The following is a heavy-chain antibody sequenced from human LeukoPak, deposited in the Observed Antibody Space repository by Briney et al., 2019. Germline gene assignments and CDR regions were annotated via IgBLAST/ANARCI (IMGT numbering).Heavy chain of an antibody. D-gene: IGHD1-14*01. V-gene: IGHV1-24*01. CDR3: ARATIPGYFDY. CDR1: GYTLTELS. J-gene: IGHJ4*02. CDR2: FDPEDGET. Sequence: ASVKVSCKVSGYTLTELSMHWVRQAPGKGLEWMGGFDPEDGETIYAQKFQGRVTMTRDTSTSTVYMELSSLRSEDTAVYYCARATIPGYFDYWGQGTLVTVSS.